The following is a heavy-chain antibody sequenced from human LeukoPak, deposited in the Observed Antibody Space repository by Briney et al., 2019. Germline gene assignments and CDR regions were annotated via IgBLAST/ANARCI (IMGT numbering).Heavy chain of an antibody. CDR2: VSDSGGST. D-gene: IGHD2-15*01. Sequence: GGSLRLSCAASGFTFTSYAMSWVRQAPGKGLEWVSAVSDSGGSTYYADSVKGRFTISRDNSKNTLYLQMNSLRAEDTAVYYCAKVGASGYCSGGSCYEDDYRGQGTLVTVSS. CDR3: AKVGASGYCSGGSCYEDDY. V-gene: IGHV3-23*01. CDR1: GFTFTSYA. J-gene: IGHJ4*02.